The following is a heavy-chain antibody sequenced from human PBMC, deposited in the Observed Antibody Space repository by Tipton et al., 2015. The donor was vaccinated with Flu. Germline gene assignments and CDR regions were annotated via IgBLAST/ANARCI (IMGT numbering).Heavy chain of an antibody. Sequence: SLRLSCAASGFTFSSYEMNWVRQAPGKGLEWVSYISSSGSTINYADSVKGRFTISRDNAKNSLYLQMNSLRAEDTAVYYCARSRGLVVVVAATQRGANWFDPWGQGTLVTASS. CDR2: ISSSGSTI. V-gene: IGHV3-48*03. CDR1: GFTFSSYE. CDR3: ARSRGLVVVVAATQRGANWFDP. J-gene: IGHJ5*02. D-gene: IGHD2-15*01.